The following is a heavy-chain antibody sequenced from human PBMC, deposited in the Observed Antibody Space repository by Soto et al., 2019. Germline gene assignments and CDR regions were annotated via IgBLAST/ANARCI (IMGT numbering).Heavy chain of an antibody. CDR3: ARGECGGDCFAYGMDV. D-gene: IGHD2-21*02. Sequence: GESLKISCKGSGYSFTSYWISWVRQMPGKGLEWMGRIDPSDSYTNYSPSFQGHVTISADKSISTAYLQWSSLKASDTAMYYCARGECGGDCFAYGMDVWGQGTTVTVSS. J-gene: IGHJ6*02. CDR1: GYSFTSYW. V-gene: IGHV5-10-1*01. CDR2: IDPSDSYT.